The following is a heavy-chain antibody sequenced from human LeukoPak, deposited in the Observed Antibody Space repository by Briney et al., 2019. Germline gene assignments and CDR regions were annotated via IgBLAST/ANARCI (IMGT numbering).Heavy chain of an antibody. J-gene: IGHJ3*02. Sequence: GESLSLTCAASGFTVSSNHMSWVRQAPGKGLEWVSVIYSGGSASYAGPLKGRFTISRDNSKNTLNLQMNSLRVEDTAMYYCARHVPDSSGCLPSLDNWGQGTLVTVSS. D-gene: IGHD6-19*01. V-gene: IGHV3-53*01. CDR2: IYSGGSA. CDR3: ARHVPDSSGCLPSLDN. CDR1: GFTVSSNH.